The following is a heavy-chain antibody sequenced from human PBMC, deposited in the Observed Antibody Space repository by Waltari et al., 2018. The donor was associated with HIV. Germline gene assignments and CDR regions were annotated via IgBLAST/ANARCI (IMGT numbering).Heavy chain of an antibody. CDR1: GGSISSYY. J-gene: IGHJ6*02. CDR2: IYYSGGT. CDR3: ASGPEGGIFGVVHVGGMDV. V-gene: IGHV4-59*08. Sequence: QVQLQESGPGLVKPSETLSLTCTVSGGSISSYYWSWIRQPPGKGLEWIGYIYYSGGTNYNPSLKSRVTISVDTSKNQFSLKLSSVTAADTAVYYCASGPEGGIFGVVHVGGMDVWGQGTTVTVSS. D-gene: IGHD3-3*01.